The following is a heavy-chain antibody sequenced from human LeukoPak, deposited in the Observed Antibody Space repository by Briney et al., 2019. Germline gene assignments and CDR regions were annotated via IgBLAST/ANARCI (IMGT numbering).Heavy chain of an antibody. CDR1: GFTFSSYS. D-gene: IGHD3-3*01. Sequence: PGGSLRLSCAASGFTFSSYSMNWVRQAPGKGLEWVSSISSSSSYIYYADSVKGRFTISRDNAKNPLYLQMNSLRAEDTAVYYCARDTPYYDFWSGYPPDAFDIWGQGTMVTVSS. J-gene: IGHJ3*02. V-gene: IGHV3-21*01. CDR3: ARDTPYYDFWSGYPPDAFDI. CDR2: ISSSSSYI.